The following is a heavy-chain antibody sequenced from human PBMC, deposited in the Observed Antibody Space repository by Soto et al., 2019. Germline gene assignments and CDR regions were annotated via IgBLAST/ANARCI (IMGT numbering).Heavy chain of an antibody. D-gene: IGHD6-13*01. CDR1: GYTFTSYY. J-gene: IGHJ4*02. Sequence: GASVKVSCKASGYTFTSYYMHWVRQAPGQGLEWMGWINPNSGGTNYAQKFQGWVTMTRDTSISTAYMELSRLRSDDTAVYYCARDRESSSWTPLPGYWGQGTLVNVSS. V-gene: IGHV1-2*04. CDR2: INPNSGGT. CDR3: ARDRESSSWTPLPGY.